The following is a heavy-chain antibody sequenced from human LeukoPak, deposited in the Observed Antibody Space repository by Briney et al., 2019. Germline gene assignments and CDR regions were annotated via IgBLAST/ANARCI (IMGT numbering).Heavy chain of an antibody. CDR1: GFSFSSYA. CDR3: ARDSRDYVFDY. CDR2: IDGSNSTI. Sequence: GGSLRLSCAASGFSFSSYAMSWVPQAPGHGLEWVSYIDGSNSTIHYADSVKGRFTISRDNAKNTLYLQMNTLRDADTAVYYCARDSRDYVFDYWGQGALVTVSS. V-gene: IGHV3-48*02. J-gene: IGHJ4*02. D-gene: IGHD4-17*01.